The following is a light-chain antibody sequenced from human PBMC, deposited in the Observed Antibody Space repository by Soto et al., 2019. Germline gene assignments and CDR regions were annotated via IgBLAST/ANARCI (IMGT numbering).Light chain of an antibody. CDR3: QQYGRSPPLT. V-gene: IGKV3-20*01. Sequence: EIVLTQSPGTLSLSPGERATLSCRASQHLSSNYLAWYQQKPGQAPRLLIYGASSRATGIPDRFSGSGSGTDFTLTVSSLEPEDFAVYYCQQYGRSPPLTFGEGTRLQIK. CDR2: GAS. J-gene: IGKJ5*01. CDR1: QHLSSNY.